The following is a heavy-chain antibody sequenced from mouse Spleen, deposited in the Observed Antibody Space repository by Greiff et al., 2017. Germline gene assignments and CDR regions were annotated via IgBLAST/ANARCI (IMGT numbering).Heavy chain of an antibody. V-gene: IGHV1-82*01. CDR1: GYAFSSSW. CDR3: ARQDYGSTQGVN. Sequence: QVQLQQSGPELVKPGASVKISCKASGYAFSSSWMNWVKQRPGKGLEWIGRIYPGDGDTNYNGKFKGKATLTADKSSSTAYMQLSSLTSEDSAVYFCARQDYGSTQGVNWGQGTLVTVSA. D-gene: IGHD1-1*01. CDR2: IYPGDGDT. J-gene: IGHJ3*01.